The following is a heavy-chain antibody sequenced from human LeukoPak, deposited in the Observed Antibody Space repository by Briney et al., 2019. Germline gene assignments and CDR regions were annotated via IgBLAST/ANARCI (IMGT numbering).Heavy chain of an antibody. D-gene: IGHD6-6*01. V-gene: IGHV3-23*01. J-gene: IGHJ2*01. CDR2: ISGGGGSA. CDR1: GFTFINYA. CDR3: ASWYYSSSSTWYFDL. Sequence: GGSLRLSCAASGFTFINYAMSWVRQAPGKGLEWVSAISGGGGSAYYADSVKGRFTISRDNSKSTLYLQMNSLRAEDTAVYYCASWYYSSSSTWYFDLWGRGTLVTVSS.